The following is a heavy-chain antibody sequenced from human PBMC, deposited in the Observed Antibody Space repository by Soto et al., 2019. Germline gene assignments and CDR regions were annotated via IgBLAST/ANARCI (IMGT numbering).Heavy chain of an antibody. CDR1: GYTFSSHG. J-gene: IGHJ4*02. CDR2: ISAYNGNT. D-gene: IGHD1-26*01. Sequence: GAPGKGSCKGSGYTFSSHGISWVRQAPGQGLEWMGWISAYNGNTNYAQKLQGRVTMTTDTSTSTAYMELRSLRSDDTAVYYCASESGSYRYWGQGTLVTVSS. V-gene: IGHV1-18*01. CDR3: ASESGSYRY.